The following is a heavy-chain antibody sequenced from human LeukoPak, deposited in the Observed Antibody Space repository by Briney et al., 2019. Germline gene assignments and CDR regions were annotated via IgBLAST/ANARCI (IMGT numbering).Heavy chain of an antibody. CDR3: AKGPDYRNGYYYGHFDY. CDR2: ISNDGRNK. J-gene: IGHJ4*02. D-gene: IGHD3-10*01. V-gene: IGHV3-30*18. CDR1: GFTFTSYG. Sequence: PGGSLRLSCAASGFTFTSYGMHWVRQAPGKGLEWVAVISNDGRNKYYADSVRGRLTISRDNSKTTLHLQMNSLRAEDTAFYYCAKGPDYRNGYYYGHFDYWGQGTLVTVSP.